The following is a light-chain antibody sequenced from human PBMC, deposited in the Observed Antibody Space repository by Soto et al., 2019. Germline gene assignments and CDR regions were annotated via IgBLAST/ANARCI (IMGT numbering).Light chain of an antibody. CDR3: QPYNNWPLT. CDR1: QSVSSK. V-gene: IGKV3-15*01. Sequence: EIVRTQSPATLYVSPGERAALSCRASQSVSSKLAGYQPKPGQAPRLLSDGASTRATGIPARFSGSGSGTECTLTISSLESEDVAVYYCQPYNNWPLTVGGGTKVDIK. J-gene: IGKJ4*01. CDR2: GAS.